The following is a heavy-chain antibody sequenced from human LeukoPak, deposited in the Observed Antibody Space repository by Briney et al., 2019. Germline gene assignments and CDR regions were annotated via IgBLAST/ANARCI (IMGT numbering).Heavy chain of an antibody. D-gene: IGHD3-16*01. V-gene: IGHV3-66*01. CDR1: GFTFSSYA. J-gene: IGHJ4*02. CDR3: ARVLRDYVWGSNFDY. CDR2: IYSGGST. Sequence: GGSLRLSCAASGFTFSSYAMSWVRQAPGKGLEWVSVIYSGGSTYYADSVKGRFTISRDDSKNTLYLQMNSLRAEDTAVYYCARVLRDYVWGSNFDYWGQGTLVTVSS.